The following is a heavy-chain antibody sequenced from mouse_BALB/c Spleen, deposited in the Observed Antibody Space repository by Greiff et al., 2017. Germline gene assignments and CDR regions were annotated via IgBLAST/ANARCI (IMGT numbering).Heavy chain of an antibody. D-gene: IGHD2-4*01. V-gene: IGHV5-12-2*01. CDR3: ARHEGITGAWFAY. J-gene: IGHJ3*01. CDR1: GFTFSSYT. CDR2: ISNGGGST. Sequence: EVQLVESGGGLVQPGGSLKLSCAASGFTFSSYTMSWVRQTPEKRLEWVAYISNGGGSTYHPDTVKGRFTISRDNAKNTLYLQMSSLKSEDTAMYYCARHEGITGAWFAYWGQGTLVTVSA.